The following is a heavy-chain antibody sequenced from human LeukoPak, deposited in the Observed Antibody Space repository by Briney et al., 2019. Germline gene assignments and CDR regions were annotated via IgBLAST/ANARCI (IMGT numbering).Heavy chain of an antibody. Sequence: GGSLRLSCAASGFTSSSYSMNWVRQAPGKGLEWVSSISSSSSYIYYADSVKGRFTISRDNAKNSLYLQMNSLRAEDTAVYYCARDPIWFGELHLFDYWGQGTLVTVSS. CDR1: GFTSSSYS. CDR2: ISSSSSYI. J-gene: IGHJ4*02. D-gene: IGHD3-10*01. V-gene: IGHV3-21*01. CDR3: ARDPIWFGELHLFDY.